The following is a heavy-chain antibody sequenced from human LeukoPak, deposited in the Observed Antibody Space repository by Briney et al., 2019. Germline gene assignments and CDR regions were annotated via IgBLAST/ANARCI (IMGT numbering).Heavy chain of an antibody. Sequence: PSETQSLTCTVAGGSISSYYWSWIRQPPGKGLEWIGYIYYSGSTNYNPSLKSRVTISVDTSKNQFSLKLSSVTAADTAVYYCARGRVVVVVAATPFWFDPWGQGTLVTVPS. D-gene: IGHD2-15*01. CDR1: GGSISSYY. CDR3: ARGRVVVVVAATPFWFDP. V-gene: IGHV4-59*01. CDR2: IYYSGST. J-gene: IGHJ5*02.